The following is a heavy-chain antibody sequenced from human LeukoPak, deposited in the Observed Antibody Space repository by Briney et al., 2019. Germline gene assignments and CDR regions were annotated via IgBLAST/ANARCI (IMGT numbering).Heavy chain of an antibody. J-gene: IGHJ3*02. CDR3: ARASGGSDAFDI. CDR2: ISYDGSNK. Sequence: PGGSLRLSSAASGFTFSSYAMHWVRQAPGKGLEWVAVISYDGSNKYYADSVKGRFTISRDNSKNTLYLQMNSLRAEDTAVYYCARASGGSDAFDIWGQGTMVTVSS. CDR1: GFTFSSYA. V-gene: IGHV3-30-3*01.